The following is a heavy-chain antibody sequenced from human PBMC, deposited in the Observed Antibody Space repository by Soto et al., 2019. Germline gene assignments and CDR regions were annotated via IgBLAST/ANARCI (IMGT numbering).Heavy chain of an antibody. Sequence: PGGSLRLSCVASGFTFTNYWLHWVRQAPGKGLVWVSRINSDGGSTNYADSAKGRISVSRDNAKNTLYLQMNSPRAEDTAIYYCVRETTSWSFDYWGQGTLVTVSS. CDR3: VRETTSWSFDY. CDR2: INSDGGST. J-gene: IGHJ4*02. D-gene: IGHD2-2*01. CDR1: GFTFTNYW. V-gene: IGHV3-74*01.